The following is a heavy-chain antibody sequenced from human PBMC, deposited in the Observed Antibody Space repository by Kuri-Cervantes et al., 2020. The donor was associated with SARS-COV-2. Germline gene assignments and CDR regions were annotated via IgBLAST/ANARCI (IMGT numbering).Heavy chain of an antibody. CDR1: GFTFDDYG. J-gene: IGHJ5*02. V-gene: IGHV3-20*04. CDR2: INWNGGST. CDR3: SKGGYCSSTSCSPRWFDP. Sequence: GESLKISCAASGFTFDDYGMSWVRQAPGKGLEWVSGINWNGGSTGYADSVKGRFTISRDNAKNSLYLQMNSLRAEDTALYYCSKGGYCSSTSCSPRWFDPWGQGTLVTVSS. D-gene: IGHD2-2*01.